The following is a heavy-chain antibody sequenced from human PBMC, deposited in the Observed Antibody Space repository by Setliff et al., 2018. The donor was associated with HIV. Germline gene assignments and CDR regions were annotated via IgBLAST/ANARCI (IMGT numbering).Heavy chain of an antibody. CDR2: INGSGNT. CDR1: GGSISSTSYY. J-gene: IGHJ1*01. Sequence: SETLSLTCIVSGGSISSTSYYWGWIRQPPGRGLKWIGSINGSGNTFYNPSLKNRVTIYVDTSKNQFSLRLNSVTAADTAAYYCVRHGGRYGGSEYFQHWGQGTLVTVSS. V-gene: IGHV4-39*01. CDR3: VRHGGRYGGSEYFQH. D-gene: IGHD6-19*01.